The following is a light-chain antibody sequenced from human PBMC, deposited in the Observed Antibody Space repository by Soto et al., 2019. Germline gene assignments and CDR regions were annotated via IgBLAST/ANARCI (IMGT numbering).Light chain of an antibody. CDR2: KAS. J-gene: IGKJ5*01. CDR3: QQYYDYPVT. CDR1: QSISTS. V-gene: IGKV1-5*03. Sequence: DIQMTQSPSTLSASVGDRVTITCRASQSISTSLAWYRQKPGKAPKLLIYKASSLESGVPSRFSASGSGTEFTLTINSLQPDDFATYYCQQYYDYPVTFGQGTRLDIK.